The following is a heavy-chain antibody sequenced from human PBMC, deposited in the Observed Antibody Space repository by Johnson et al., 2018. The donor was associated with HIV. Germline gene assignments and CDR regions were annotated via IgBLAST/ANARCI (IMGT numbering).Heavy chain of an antibody. CDR2: IIQDGSDT. V-gene: IGHV3-30*04. Sequence: QVQLVESGGGVVQPGRSLRLSCAASGFTFSSYAMHWVRQAPGRGLERVANIIQDGSDTYYVHYVKGRVTISRDISKNTLYLQMNSLRAEDTAVYYCAKDQYGSSYDIWGQGTMVTVSS. CDR3: AKDQYGSSYDI. CDR1: GFTFSSYA. D-gene: IGHD2-15*01. J-gene: IGHJ3*02.